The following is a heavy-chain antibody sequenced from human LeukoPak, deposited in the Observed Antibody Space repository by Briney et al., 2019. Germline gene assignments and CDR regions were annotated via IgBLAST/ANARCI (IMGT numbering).Heavy chain of an antibody. CDR3: ARDFPGAGYGGNSGAIDY. D-gene: IGHD4-23*01. J-gene: IGHJ4*02. Sequence: GGSLRLSCAASGFTFSSYGMHWVRQAPGKGLEWVAVIWYDGSNKYYADSVKGRFTISRDNSKNTLYLQMNSLRAEDTAVYYCARDFPGAGYGGNSGAIDYWGQGTLVTVSS. CDR2: IWYDGSNK. V-gene: IGHV3-33*01. CDR1: GFTFSSYG.